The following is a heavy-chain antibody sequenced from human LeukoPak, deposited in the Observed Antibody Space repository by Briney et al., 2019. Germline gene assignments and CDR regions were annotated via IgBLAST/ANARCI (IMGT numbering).Heavy chain of an antibody. Sequence: GASVKVSCKASGGTFSSYAISWVRQAPGQGLEWMGGIIPIFGTANYAQKFRGRVTITADESTSTAYMELSSLRSEDTAVYYCARATYCSSTSCYIGGENAFDIWGQGTMVTVSS. CDR2: IIPIFGTA. CDR3: ARATYCSSTSCYIGGENAFDI. V-gene: IGHV1-69*01. J-gene: IGHJ3*02. CDR1: GGTFSSYA. D-gene: IGHD2-2*02.